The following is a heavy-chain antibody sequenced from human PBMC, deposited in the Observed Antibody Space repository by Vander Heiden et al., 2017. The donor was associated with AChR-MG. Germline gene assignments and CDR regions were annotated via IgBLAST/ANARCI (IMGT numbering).Heavy chain of an antibody. CDR3: ARRVWFGELNGPQSDY. CDR2: IYYSGST. V-gene: IGHV4-39*01. D-gene: IGHD3-10*01. CDR1: GGSISSSSYD. J-gene: IGHJ4*02. Sequence: QLQESGPALVKPSETQSLTFTVPGGSISSSSYDWGWIRQPPGKGLEWIGGIYYSGSTYYNPSLKSRVTISVDTSKNQFSLKLSSVTAADTAVYYCARRVWFGELNGPQSDYWGQGTLVTVSS.